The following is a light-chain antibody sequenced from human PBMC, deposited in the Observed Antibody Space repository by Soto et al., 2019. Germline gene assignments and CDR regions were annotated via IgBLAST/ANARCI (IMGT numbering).Light chain of an antibody. Sequence: DIQMTRSPPSLSASVGDRVTITCRASQTISSYLNWYQQKPGKAPKLLIYAASTLQSGVPSRFSGSGSGTDFTLTISSLQPEDFATYYCQQSHGIPYTFGQGTKLESK. CDR2: AAS. V-gene: IGKV1-39*01. CDR3: QQSHGIPYT. J-gene: IGKJ2*01. CDR1: QTISSY.